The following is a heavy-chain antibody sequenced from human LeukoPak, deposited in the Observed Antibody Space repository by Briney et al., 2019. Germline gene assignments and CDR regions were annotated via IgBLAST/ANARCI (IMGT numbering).Heavy chain of an antibody. V-gene: IGHV3-21*01. J-gene: IGHJ4*02. Sequence: GGSLRLSCAASGFTFSSYSMNWVRQAPGKGREWVSSISSSSSYIYYADSVKGRFTISRENAKNSLYMQMNSLRDEDTAVYYCARDNSPLRFLEWLLALDYWGQGTLVTVSS. CDR1: GFTFSSYS. CDR3: ARDNSPLRFLEWLLALDY. D-gene: IGHD3-3*01. CDR2: ISSSSSYI.